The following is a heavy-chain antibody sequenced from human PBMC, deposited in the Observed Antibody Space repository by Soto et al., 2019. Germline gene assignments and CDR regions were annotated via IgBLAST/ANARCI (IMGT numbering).Heavy chain of an antibody. Sequence: QVQLLESGGGVVQPGRSLRLSCAASGFTFSSYAMHWVRQAPGKGLEWVAVIWDDGSNKYYADSVKGRFTVSRDNSKKTVYLQMTSLRGEDTGVYYCARAGSGSLVPDSWGQGTLVTVSA. CDR1: GFTFSSYA. CDR2: IWDDGSNK. CDR3: ARAGSGSLVPDS. V-gene: IGHV3-33*01. D-gene: IGHD3-10*01. J-gene: IGHJ5*01.